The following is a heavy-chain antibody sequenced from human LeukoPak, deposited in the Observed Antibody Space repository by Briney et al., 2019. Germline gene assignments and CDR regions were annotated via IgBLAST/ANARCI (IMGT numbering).Heavy chain of an antibody. CDR2: INHSGST. V-gene: IGHV4-34*01. J-gene: IGHJ5*02. D-gene: IGHD5-18*01. CDR1: GGSFSGYY. CDR3: ARGVGGDSYGYH. Sequence: SETLSLTYAVYGGSFSGYYWSWIRQPPGKGLEWIGEINHSGSTNYNPSLKSRVTISVDTSKNQFSLKLSSVTAADTAVYYCARGVGGDSYGYHWGQGTLVTVSS.